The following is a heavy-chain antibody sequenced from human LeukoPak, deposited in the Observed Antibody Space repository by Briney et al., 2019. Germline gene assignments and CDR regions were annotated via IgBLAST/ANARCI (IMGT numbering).Heavy chain of an antibody. V-gene: IGHV4-38-2*02. D-gene: IGHD3-9*01. CDR3: ASGLRYFDLYY. CDR1: DYSISSNYY. Sequence: SETLSLTCTVSDYSISSNYYWGWIRQPPGKGLEWIGSIYHSGSPYYNPSLKSRVTISVDTSKNQFSLKLSSVTAADTAVYYCASGLRYFDLYYWGQGTLVTVSS. J-gene: IGHJ4*02. CDR2: IYHSGSP.